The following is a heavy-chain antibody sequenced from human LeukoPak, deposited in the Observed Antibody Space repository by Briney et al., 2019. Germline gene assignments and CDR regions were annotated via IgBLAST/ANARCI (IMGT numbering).Heavy chain of an antibody. J-gene: IGHJ4*02. CDR2: IGGDGGCS. V-gene: IGHV3-43*02. Sequence: LGGSLRLSCAASGFAFDNFDMHWVRQAPRKGLDWGALIGGDGGCSYYADSVKGPFTISRDNSKNALYLLMTSLRSEDAALYYCAKDIRNSGYAYSDWWGQGTLVTVSS. CDR1: GFAFDNFD. CDR3: AKDIRNSGYAYSDW. D-gene: IGHD3-22*01.